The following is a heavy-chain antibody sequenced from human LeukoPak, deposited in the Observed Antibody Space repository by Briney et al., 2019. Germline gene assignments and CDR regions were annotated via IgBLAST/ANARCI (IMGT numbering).Heavy chain of an antibody. CDR1: GFTFSSYA. D-gene: IGHD3-3*01. CDR2: ISGSGGST. CDR3: AKVKAYDFWSGSYYFDY. V-gene: IGHV3-23*01. J-gene: IGHJ4*02. Sequence: GGSLRLSCAASGFTFSSYAMSWVRQAPGKGLEWVSAISGSGGSTYYADSVKGRFTISRDNSKNTLYLQMNSLRAEDTAVFYCAKVKAYDFWSGSYYFDYWGQGTLVTVSS.